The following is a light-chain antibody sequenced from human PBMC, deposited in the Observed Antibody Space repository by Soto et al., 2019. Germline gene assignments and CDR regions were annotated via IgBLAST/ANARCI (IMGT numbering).Light chain of an antibody. V-gene: IGKV3-11*01. J-gene: IGKJ2*01. CDR1: QSVSSY. CDR3: QQRSNWPPYT. Sequence: EIVLTQSPATLSLSPGERATLSCRASQSVSSYLAWYQRKPGQAPRLLIYDASNGATGIPARFSGSGSGTDFTLPISSLQPEDLAVYYGQQRSNWPPYTLGQGTKLEIK. CDR2: DAS.